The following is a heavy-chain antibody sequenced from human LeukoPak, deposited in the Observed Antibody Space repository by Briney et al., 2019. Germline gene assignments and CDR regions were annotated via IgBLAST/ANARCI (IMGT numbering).Heavy chain of an antibody. J-gene: IGHJ3*02. CDR2: ISPVGSNP. V-gene: IGHV3-30*18. D-gene: IGHD2-21*02. Sequence: PGGSQRLSCVASGFTFSSYGMHWVRQAPGKGLEWVAVISPVGSNPFYADSVRGRMTISRDNSKDTLYLQMNSLRAEDTAVYHCAKERGDFDGFDIWGQGTMVTVSS. CDR3: AKERGDFDGFDI. CDR1: GFTFSSYG.